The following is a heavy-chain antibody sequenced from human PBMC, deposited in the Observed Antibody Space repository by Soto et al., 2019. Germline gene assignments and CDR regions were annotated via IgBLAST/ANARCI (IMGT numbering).Heavy chain of an antibody. Sequence: SETLSLTCAVYGGSFSGYYWSWIRQPPGKGLEWIGEINHSGSTNYNPSLKSRVTISVDTSKNQFSLKLSSVTAADTAVYYCARAPPLGIRITMVRGAHNNWFDPWGQGTLVTVSS. J-gene: IGHJ5*02. D-gene: IGHD3-10*01. CDR2: INHSGST. CDR3: ARAPPLGIRITMVRGAHNNWFDP. V-gene: IGHV4-34*01. CDR1: GGSFSGYY.